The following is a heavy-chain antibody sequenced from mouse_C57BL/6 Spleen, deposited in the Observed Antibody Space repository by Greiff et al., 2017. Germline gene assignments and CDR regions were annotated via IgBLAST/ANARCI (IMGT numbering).Heavy chain of an antibody. J-gene: IGHJ4*01. D-gene: IGHD1-1*01. CDR1: GYTFTSYW. Sequence: QVQLQQSGAELVKPGASVKLSCKASGYTFTSYWMHWVKQRPGQGLEWIGMIHPNSGSTNYNEKFKSKATLTVDKSSSTAYMQLSRLTSEDSAVYDCASSSYYGSSYDAMDYWGQGTSVTVSS. CDR3: ASSSYYGSSYDAMDY. V-gene: IGHV1-64*01. CDR2: IHPNSGST.